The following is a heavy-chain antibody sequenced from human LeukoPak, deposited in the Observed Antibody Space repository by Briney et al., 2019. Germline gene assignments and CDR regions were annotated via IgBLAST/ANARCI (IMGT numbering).Heavy chain of an antibody. J-gene: IGHJ5*02. V-gene: IGHV3-15*01. D-gene: IGHD3-22*01. CDR1: GFTFSSAW. CDR2: IKSNTDGGTT. Sequence: TGGSLRLSCSASGFTFSSAWMSWVRQAPGKGLEWVGRIKSNTDGGTTAYAAPVKGRFTISRDDSKNTLHLQTNSLKTEDTAVYYCTSLVVVIRNWFDPWGQGTLVTVSS. CDR3: TSLVVVIRNWFDP.